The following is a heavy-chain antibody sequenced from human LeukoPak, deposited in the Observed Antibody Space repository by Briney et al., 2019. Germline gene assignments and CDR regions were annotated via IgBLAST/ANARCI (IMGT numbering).Heavy chain of an antibody. CDR1: GFTFSQYW. D-gene: IGHD6-6*01. CDR2: INQDGSTK. Sequence: GGSLRLSCAASGFTFSQYWMSWVRQGPGEGLEWVANINQDGSTKYYVDSVKGRFTISRDSAKNSVFLQMNSLRTDDTAVYYCARVGYSSSSFDYWGQGTLVTVSS. J-gene: IGHJ4*02. CDR3: ARVGYSSSSFDY. V-gene: IGHV3-7*01.